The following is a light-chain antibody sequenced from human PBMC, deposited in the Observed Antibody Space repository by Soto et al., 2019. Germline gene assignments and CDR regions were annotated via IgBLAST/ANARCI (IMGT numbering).Light chain of an antibody. J-gene: IGLJ2*01. V-gene: IGLV4-69*01. CDR2: LNSDGSH. CDR1: SGHSSYA. CDR3: QTWGTGILV. Sequence: QPVLTQSPSASASLGASVKLTCTLSSGHSSYAIAWHQQQPEKGPRYLMKLNSDGSHSKGDGIPDRFSGSSSGAERYLTVSSLLSEDAADYYCQTWGTGILVFGGGTKLTVL.